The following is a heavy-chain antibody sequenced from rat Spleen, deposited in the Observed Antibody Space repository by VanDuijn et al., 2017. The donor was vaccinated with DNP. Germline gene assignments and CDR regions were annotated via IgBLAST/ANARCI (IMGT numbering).Heavy chain of an antibody. V-gene: IGHV5-7*01. CDR3: ARSYWYFDF. Sequence: EVQLVGSGGGLVQSGRSLKLSCAASGFTFSDYYMAWVRQAPKKGLEWVATISYDGSRTYYRDSVKGRFTISRDNAKSTLYLQMDSLRSEDTATYYCARSYWYFDFWGPGTMVTVSS. CDR1: GFTFSDYY. J-gene: IGHJ1*01. CDR2: ISYDGSRT.